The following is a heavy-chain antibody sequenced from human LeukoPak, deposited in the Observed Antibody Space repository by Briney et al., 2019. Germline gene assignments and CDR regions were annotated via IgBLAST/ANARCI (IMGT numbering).Heavy chain of an antibody. D-gene: IGHD6-13*01. CDR3: AGGGYPDWFDP. J-gene: IGHJ5*02. V-gene: IGHV4-61*02. CDR2: IYSSGKT. CDR1: GGSISSGSYY. Sequence: PSETLSLTCTVSGGSISSGSYYWSWIRQPAGKGLEWIGRIYSSGKTNYNPSLKSRVTISVDTSKNQFSLKLSPVTAADTAVYFCAGGGYPDWFDPWGQGTLVTVSS.